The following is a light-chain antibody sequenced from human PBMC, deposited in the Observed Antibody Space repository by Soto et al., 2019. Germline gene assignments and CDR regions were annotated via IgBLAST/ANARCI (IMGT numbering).Light chain of an antibody. CDR2: DAS. CDR1: QSVSSY. Sequence: EIVLTQSPATLSFSPGERATLSCRASQSVSSYLAWYQQKPGQTPRLLIYDASNRTTGIPGRFSSSASGTDFTLTIRRLEPEDFAFYYCQQRTSWPITFGQGTRLEIK. V-gene: IGKV3-11*01. CDR3: QQRTSWPIT. J-gene: IGKJ5*01.